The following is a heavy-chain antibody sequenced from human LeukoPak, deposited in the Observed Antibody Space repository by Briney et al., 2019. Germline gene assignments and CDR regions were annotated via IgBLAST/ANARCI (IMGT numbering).Heavy chain of an antibody. V-gene: IGHV3-21*01. CDR3: ARDLSIFGVVFDP. CDR2: ISSSSSSYI. J-gene: IGHJ5*02. D-gene: IGHD3-3*01. CDR1: GFTFSSYS. Sequence: PGGSLRLSCAASGFTFSSYSMNWVRQAPGKGLEWVSSISSSSSSYIYYADSVKGRFTISRDNAKNSLYLQMNSLRAEDTAVYYCARDLSIFGVVFDPWGQGTLVTVSS.